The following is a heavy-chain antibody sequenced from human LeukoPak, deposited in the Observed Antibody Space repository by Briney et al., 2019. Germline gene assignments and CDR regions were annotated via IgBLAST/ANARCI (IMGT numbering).Heavy chain of an antibody. J-gene: IGHJ4*02. CDR2: INPNSGGT. Sequence: ASVKVSCKASGYTFTGYYMHWVRQAPGQGLEWMGWINPNSGGTNYAQKFQGRVTMTRDTSLSTAYMELSRLRSDDTAVYYCARDRSVHYDSSGYYSAVYWGQGTLVTVSS. V-gene: IGHV1-2*02. CDR1: GYTFTGYY. D-gene: IGHD3-22*01. CDR3: ARDRSVHYDSSGYYSAVY.